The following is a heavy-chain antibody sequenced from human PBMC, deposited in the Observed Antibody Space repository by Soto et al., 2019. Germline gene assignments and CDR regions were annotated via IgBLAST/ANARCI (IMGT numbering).Heavy chain of an antibody. D-gene: IGHD3-22*01. CDR1: GGSISSSSYY. J-gene: IGHJ4*02. V-gene: IGHV4-39*01. Sequence: SETLSLTCTVSGGSISSSSYYWGWIRQPPGKGLEWIGSIYYSGSTYYNPSLKSRVTISVDTSKNQFSLKLSSVTAADTAVYYCARYVGFMIVVFDYWGQGTLVTVSS. CDR2: IYYSGST. CDR3: ARYVGFMIVVFDY.